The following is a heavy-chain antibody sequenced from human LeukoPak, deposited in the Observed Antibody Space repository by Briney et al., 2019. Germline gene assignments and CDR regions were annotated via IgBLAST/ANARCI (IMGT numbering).Heavy chain of an antibody. CDR3: AKSVESAVTTSPYFDF. V-gene: IGHV3-23*01. CDR1: GFTFSDYA. CDR2: ISGSGGST. Sequence: SGGSLRLSCEASGFTFSDYAMSWVRQALGKGLKWVSVISGSGGSTYNADSVKGRFTISRDNSKNILYLQMSSLRAEDTAVYYCAKSVESAVTTSPYFDFWGQGALVTVSS. J-gene: IGHJ4*02. D-gene: IGHD4-17*01.